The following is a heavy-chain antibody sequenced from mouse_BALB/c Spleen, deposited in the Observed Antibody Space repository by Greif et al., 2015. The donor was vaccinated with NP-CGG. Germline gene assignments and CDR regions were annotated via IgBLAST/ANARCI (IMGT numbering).Heavy chain of an antibody. V-gene: IGHV1-84*02. CDR1: GYTFTDYY. Sequence: QVQLQQSGPELVKPGASVKISCKASGYTFTDYYISWVKQKPGQGLEWIGWIYPGSGNTKYNEKFKGKATLTVDTSSSTAYMQLSSLTSGDTAVYFCARRTGTEAMDYWGQGTSVTVSS. CDR3: ARRTGTEAMDY. CDR2: IYPGSGNT. D-gene: IGHD4-1*01. J-gene: IGHJ4*01.